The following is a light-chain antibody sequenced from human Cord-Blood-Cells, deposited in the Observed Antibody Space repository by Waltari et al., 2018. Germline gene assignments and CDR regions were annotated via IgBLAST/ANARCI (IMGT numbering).Light chain of an antibody. CDR2: WAS. V-gene: IGKV4-1*01. CDR1: QSVLYSSNNKND. J-gene: IGKJ4*01. CDR3: QQYYSTPLT. Sequence: DIVMTQSPDSLAVSLGERAPINCKSSQSVLYSSNNKNDLAWYQQKPGQPPKLLIYWASTRESGVHDRVRGSGSGTDFTLTIISLQAEDVAVYYCQQYYSTPLTFGGGTKVEIK.